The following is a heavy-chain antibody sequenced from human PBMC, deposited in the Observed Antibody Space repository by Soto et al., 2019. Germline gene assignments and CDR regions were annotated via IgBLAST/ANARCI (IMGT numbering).Heavy chain of an antibody. CDR3: ARLVPAGIVAVPAARPGQRIGWFDP. CDR1: GGTFSSYA. Sequence: QVQLVQSGAEVKKPGSSVKVSCKASGGTFSSYAISWVRQAPGQGLEWMGGIIPIFGTANYAQKFQGRVTITADESTSTAYMELSSLRSEDTAVYYCARLVPAGIVAVPAARPGQRIGWFDPWGQGTLVTVSS. D-gene: IGHD2-2*01. J-gene: IGHJ5*02. CDR2: IIPIFGTA. V-gene: IGHV1-69*01.